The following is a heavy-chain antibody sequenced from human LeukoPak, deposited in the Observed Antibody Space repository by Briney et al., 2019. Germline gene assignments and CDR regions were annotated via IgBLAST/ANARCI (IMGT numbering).Heavy chain of an antibody. CDR2: INSDGSSI. V-gene: IGHV3-74*01. CDR1: RFTFSNYW. Sequence: PGGSLTLSCAASRFTFSNYWMHWVRQAPGKGLVWVSRINSDGSSISYADSVKGRFTISRDNAKNTLYLLMNSLRAEDTAVYYCARRAAALGAFDYWGQGTLVTVSS. J-gene: IGHJ4*02. CDR3: ARRAAALGAFDY. D-gene: IGHD6-13*01.